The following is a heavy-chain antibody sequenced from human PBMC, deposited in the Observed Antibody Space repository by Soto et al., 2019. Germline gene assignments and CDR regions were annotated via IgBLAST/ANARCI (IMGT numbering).Heavy chain of an antibody. CDR1: RGSFSGFY. D-gene: IGHD6-25*01. Sequence: SETLSLTCGVYRGSFSGFYWSWVRQTPGGGLERIGEINHSGTTNYNPSFQNRVTISVDKSTNNFSLKMTSVTAADAAVYYCARGRGYVYGSNFYGLDVWGQGTTVTVSS. CDR2: INHSGTT. CDR3: ARGRGYVYGSNFYGLDV. V-gene: IGHV4-34*01. J-gene: IGHJ6*02.